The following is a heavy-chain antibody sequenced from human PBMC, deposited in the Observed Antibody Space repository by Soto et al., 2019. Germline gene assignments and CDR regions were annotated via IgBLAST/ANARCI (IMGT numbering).Heavy chain of an antibody. CDR1: GYSISSGYY. D-gene: IGHD1-26*01. CDR2: IYHSGST. V-gene: IGHV4-38-2*01. Sequence: SETLSLTCAVSGYSISSGYYWGWIRQPPGKGLEWIGSIYHSGSTYYNPSLKSRVTISVDTSKNQFSLKLRSVTAADTAVYYCARQSPDYLGSVGWFDPWGQGTLVTVS. J-gene: IGHJ5*02. CDR3: ARQSPDYLGSVGWFDP.